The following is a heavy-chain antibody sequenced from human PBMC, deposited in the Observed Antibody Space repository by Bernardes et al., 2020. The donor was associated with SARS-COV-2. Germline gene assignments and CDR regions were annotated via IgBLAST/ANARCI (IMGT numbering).Heavy chain of an antibody. Sequence: ASVKVSCKASGYMFNMYGVSWVRQAPGQGLEWVGWISAYNGKTNCAQKLQDRVTMTTDTSTSTAYMELRGLRSDDTAVYYCATETGGYGMDVWGQGTTVTVSS. CDR3: ATETGGYGMDV. V-gene: IGHV1-18*04. D-gene: IGHD3-16*01. CDR1: GYMFNMYG. CDR2: ISAYNGKT. J-gene: IGHJ6*02.